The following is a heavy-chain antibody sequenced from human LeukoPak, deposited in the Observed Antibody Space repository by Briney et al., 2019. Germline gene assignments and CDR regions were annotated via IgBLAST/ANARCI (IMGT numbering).Heavy chain of an antibody. CDR2: IYYSGST. D-gene: IGHD3-16*01. CDR1: GGSISSYY. V-gene: IGHV4-59*01. CDR3: ARAGGRLFTGYAFDI. Sequence: SETLSLTCTVSGGSISSYYWSWIRQPPGKGLEWIGYIYYSGSTNYNPSLKSRVTISVDTSKNQFSLKLSSVTAADTAVYYCARAGGRLFTGYAFDIWDQGTMVTVSS. J-gene: IGHJ3*02.